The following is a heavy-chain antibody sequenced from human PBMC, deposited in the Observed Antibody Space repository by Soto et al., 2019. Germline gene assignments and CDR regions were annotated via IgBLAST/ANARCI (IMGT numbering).Heavy chain of an antibody. CDR3: AKDQRF. D-gene: IGHD3-3*01. J-gene: IGHJ4*02. CDR2: ISGSGIST. CDR1: GFTFINYA. V-gene: IGHV3-23*01. Sequence: GGSLRLSCAASGFTFINYAMTWVRRAPGKGLEWVSGISGSGISTYYADSVKGRFTISRDNSKNTLYLQMSSLTAEDTAVYYCAKDQRFWGQGTLVTVPQ.